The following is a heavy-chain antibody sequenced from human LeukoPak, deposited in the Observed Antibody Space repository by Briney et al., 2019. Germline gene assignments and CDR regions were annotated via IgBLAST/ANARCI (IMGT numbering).Heavy chain of an antibody. Sequence: PGGSLRLSCAASGFTFSSHAMAWVRQAPGKGLEWGSSITGSGGSTFYAASVKGRFTLSRDNSKNTLYLQMNSLRAEDTAVYYCARVVLYYDFWSAYFHDWGQGTLVTVSS. V-gene: IGHV3-23*01. D-gene: IGHD3-3*01. J-gene: IGHJ4*02. CDR2: ITGSGGST. CDR1: GFTFSSHA. CDR3: ARVVLYYDFWSAYFHD.